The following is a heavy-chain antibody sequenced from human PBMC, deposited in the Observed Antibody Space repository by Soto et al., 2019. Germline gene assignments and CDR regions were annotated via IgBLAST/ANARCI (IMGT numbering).Heavy chain of an antibody. CDR3: ARTFRGYSYGYVDWFDP. V-gene: IGHV4-61*01. D-gene: IGHD5-18*01. CDR2: IYYSGST. J-gene: IGHJ5*02. CDR1: GGAVSIGSYY. Sequence: SETLALTCTVSGGAVSIGSYYWSWIRQPPGKGLEWIGYIYYSGSTNYNPSLKSRVTISVDTSKNQFSLKLSSVTDEDTAVYYCARTFRGYSYGYVDWFDPWREGSMVTV.